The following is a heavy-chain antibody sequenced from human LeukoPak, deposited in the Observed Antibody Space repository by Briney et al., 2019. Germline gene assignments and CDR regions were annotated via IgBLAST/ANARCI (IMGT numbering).Heavy chain of an antibody. CDR3: ARVTVIGGNYYLWYGMDV. V-gene: IGHV3-30-3*01. D-gene: IGHD1-26*01. J-gene: IGHJ6*02. CDR1: GSTFSSYA. CDR2: ISYDGSNK. Sequence: GRSLRLSCAASGSTFSSYAIHWVRQAPGKGLEWVAVISYDGSNKYYADSVKGRFTISRDNSKNTLYLQMNSLRAEDTAVYYCARVTVIGGNYYLWYGMDVWGQGTTVTVSS.